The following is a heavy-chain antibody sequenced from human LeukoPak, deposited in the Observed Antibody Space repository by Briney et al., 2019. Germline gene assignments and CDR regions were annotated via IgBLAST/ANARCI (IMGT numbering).Heavy chain of an antibody. CDR1: GGSISSYY. V-gene: IGHV4-59*08. J-gene: IGHJ3*02. Sequence: SETLSLTCTVSGGSISSYYWSWIRQPPGKGLEWIGYIYYSGSTNYNPSLKSRVTISVDTSKNQFSLKLSSVTAADTAVYYCARVCPDAFDIWGQGIMVTVSS. D-gene: IGHD1-14*01. CDR3: ARVCPDAFDI. CDR2: IYYSGST.